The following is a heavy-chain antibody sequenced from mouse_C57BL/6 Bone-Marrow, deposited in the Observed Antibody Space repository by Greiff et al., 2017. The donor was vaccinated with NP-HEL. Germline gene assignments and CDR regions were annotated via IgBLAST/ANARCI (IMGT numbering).Heavy chain of an antibody. CDR1: GYSITSGYD. CDR3: ARERGPYWYFEV. CDR2: IRYSGST. J-gene: IGHJ1*03. V-gene: IGHV3-1*01. Sequence: EVKLMESGPGMVKPSQSLSLTCTVTGYSITSGYDWHWIRHFPGNKLEWMGYIRYSGSTNYNPSLKSLTSITHDTSKNHFFLKLNSVTTEDTATYYCARERGPYWYFEVWGTGTTVTVSS.